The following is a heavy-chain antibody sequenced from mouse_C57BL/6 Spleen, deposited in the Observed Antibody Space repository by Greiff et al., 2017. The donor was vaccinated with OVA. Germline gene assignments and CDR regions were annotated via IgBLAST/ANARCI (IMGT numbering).Heavy chain of an antibody. J-gene: IGHJ4*01. CDR2: ISNGGGST. CDR3: ARWLPPYAMDY. V-gene: IGHV5-12*01. D-gene: IGHD2-2*01. Sequence: EVQLVESGGGLVQPGGSLKLSCAASGFTFSDYYMYWVRQTPEKRLEWVAYISNGGGSTYYPDTVKGRFTISRDNAKNTLYLQMSRLKSEDTAMYYCARWLPPYAMDYWGQGTSVTVSS. CDR1: GFTFSDYY.